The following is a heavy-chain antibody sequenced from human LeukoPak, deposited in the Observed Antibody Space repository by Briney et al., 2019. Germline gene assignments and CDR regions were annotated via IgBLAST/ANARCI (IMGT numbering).Heavy chain of an antibody. CDR1: GFTFSDYY. V-gene: IGHV3-11*04. D-gene: IGHD3-22*01. Sequence: GGSLRLSCAASGFTFSDYYMSWIRQAPGKGLEWVSYISSSGSTIYYADSVKGRFTISRDNAKNSLYLQMNSLRAEDAAVYYCAREGYDSSGRDAFDIWGQGTMVTVSS. CDR3: AREGYDSSGRDAFDI. J-gene: IGHJ3*02. CDR2: ISSSGSTI.